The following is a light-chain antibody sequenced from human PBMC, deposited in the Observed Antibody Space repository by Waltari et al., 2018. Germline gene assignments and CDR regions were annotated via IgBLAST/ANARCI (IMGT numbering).Light chain of an antibody. CDR3: HSADLSGPAVV. CDR1: ALPKQY. V-gene: IGLV3-25*03. CDR2: KDR. J-gene: IGLJ2*01. Sequence: SYELTQPPSGAVSPGQTARITCSGDALPKQYAYWYQQKRGQAPVLVIYKDRERPSGIPSRFSGSSSATTVTLTISGVQAEDEADYYCHSADLSGPAVVFGAGTKLTVL.